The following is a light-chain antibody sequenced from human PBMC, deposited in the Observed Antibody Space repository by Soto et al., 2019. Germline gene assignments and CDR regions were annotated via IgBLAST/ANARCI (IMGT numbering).Light chain of an antibody. V-gene: IGLV2-14*03. CDR1: SSDVGGYDY. J-gene: IGLJ3*02. CDR2: DVN. CDR3: SSYTTSSPLEV. Sequence: QSALTQPASVSGSPGQSITISCTGTSSDVGGYDYVSWYQQHPGKAPKVIIYDVNNRPSGISNRFSGSKSGNTASLTISGLQAEDEADYYCSSYTTSSPLEVFGGGTKLTVL.